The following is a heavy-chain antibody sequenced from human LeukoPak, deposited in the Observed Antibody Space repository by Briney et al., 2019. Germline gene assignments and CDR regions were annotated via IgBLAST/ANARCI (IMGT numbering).Heavy chain of an antibody. J-gene: IGHJ6*02. Sequence: PSETLSLTCTVSGGSISSYYWSWIRQPPGKGLEWIGYIYYSGSTNYNPSLKSRVTISVDTSKNQFSLKLSSVTAADTAVYYCARAPSYRLGYCSGGSCRGPYYGMDVWSQGTTVTVSS. CDR3: ARAPSYRLGYCSGGSCRGPYYGMDV. D-gene: IGHD2-15*01. CDR1: GGSISSYY. CDR2: IYYSGST. V-gene: IGHV4-59*01.